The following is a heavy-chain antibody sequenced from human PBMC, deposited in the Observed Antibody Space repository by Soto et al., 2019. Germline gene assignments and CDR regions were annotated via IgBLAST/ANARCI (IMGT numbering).Heavy chain of an antibody. V-gene: IGHV1-69*12. Sequence: QVQLVQSGAEVKKPESSVKVSCKAPGGTFSTYAISWVRQAPGQGLEWMGGIIPMFGTANYAQRFQDSVTITADESTNTVYMELSSLRSEDTAVYFCASGIQLWLRRINNGYSGRGQRTLVTVSS. D-gene: IGHD5-18*01. CDR1: GGTFSTYA. J-gene: IGHJ4*02. CDR3: ASGIQLWLRRINNGYSG. CDR2: IIPMFGTA.